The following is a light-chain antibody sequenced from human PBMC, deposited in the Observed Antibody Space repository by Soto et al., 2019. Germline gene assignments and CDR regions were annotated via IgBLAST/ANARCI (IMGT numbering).Light chain of an antibody. CDR1: SGDIGSYNR. V-gene: IGLV2-14*01. CDR3: SSYTNINTRACV. CDR2: EVT. Sequence: HSALTQPASVSGSPGQSITISCTGTSGDIGSYNRVSWYQQHPGKAPKLIIYEVTDRPSGVSNRFSGSKSGNTASLTISGLQAEDEAEYHCSSYTNINTRACVFGTGTKVTVL. J-gene: IGLJ1*01.